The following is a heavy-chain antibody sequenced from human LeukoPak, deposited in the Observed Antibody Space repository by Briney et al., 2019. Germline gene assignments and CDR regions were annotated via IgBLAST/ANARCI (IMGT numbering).Heavy chain of an antibody. D-gene: IGHD5-12*01. CDR2: IYYSAST. CDR3: ARDQTGYAVYNL. V-gene: IGHV4-30-4*01. J-gene: IGHJ4*02. CDR1: GGSVSSGNYY. Sequence: SQTLSLTCAVSGGSVSSGNYYWTWIRQSPGKGLEWIGYIYYSASTFYNPSLNSRVTISLDTSKNHSSLVLTSVTAADTALYYCARDQTGYAVYNLWGQGVQVTVSS.